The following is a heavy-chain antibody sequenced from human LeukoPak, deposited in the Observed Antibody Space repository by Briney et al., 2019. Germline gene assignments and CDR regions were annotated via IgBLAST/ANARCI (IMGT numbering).Heavy chain of an antibody. CDR3: ARSRGGYCSSTSCSRFDY. D-gene: IGHD2-2*01. CDR1: GGSISSGGYY. Sequence: KSSETLSLTRTVSGGSISSGGYYWNWIRQHPGKGLEWIGYIYYSGSTYYNPSLKSRVTISVDTSKNQFSLKLSSVTAADTAVYYCARSRGGYCSSTSCSRFDYWGQGTLVTVSS. CDR2: IYYSGST. V-gene: IGHV4-31*03. J-gene: IGHJ4*02.